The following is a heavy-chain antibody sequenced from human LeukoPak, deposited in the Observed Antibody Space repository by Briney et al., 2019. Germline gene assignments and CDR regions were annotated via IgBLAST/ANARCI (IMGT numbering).Heavy chain of an antibody. V-gene: IGHV3-11*03. Sequence: GGSLRLSCAASGFTFSDYYMSWIGQAPGKGLEWVSYISSSSTYTNYADSVKDRFTIYRDNAKNSLYLQMNSLRAEDTAVYYCATSVDTALDFDYWGQGTLVTVSS. D-gene: IGHD5-18*01. J-gene: IGHJ4*02. CDR1: GFTFSDYY. CDR2: ISSSSTYT. CDR3: ATSVDTALDFDY.